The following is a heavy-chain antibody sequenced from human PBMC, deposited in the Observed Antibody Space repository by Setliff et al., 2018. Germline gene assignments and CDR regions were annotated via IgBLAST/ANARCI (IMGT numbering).Heavy chain of an antibody. V-gene: IGHV1-46*01. CDR1: GYAFTSYG. CDR2: IDPSGTRT. J-gene: IGHJ4*02. D-gene: IGHD3-9*01. Sequence: ASVKVSCKASGYAFTSYGITWVRQAPGQGLEWMGVIDPSGTRTVSAQSFKGIITLTRDTSTDTAYMEVNSLKSEDTAVYFCASDLTGFWGQGTLVTVSS. CDR3: ASDLTGF.